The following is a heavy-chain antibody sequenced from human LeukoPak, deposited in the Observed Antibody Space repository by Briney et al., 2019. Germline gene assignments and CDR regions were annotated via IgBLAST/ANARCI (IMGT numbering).Heavy chain of an antibody. J-gene: IGHJ4*02. CDR3: ARARGTVTTRGSGKYYFDY. D-gene: IGHD4-17*01. Sequence: SETLSLTCTVSGGSISGDYWSWIRQPAGKGLEWIGRIYTSGGTNYNPSLKSRVTMSVDTSKNQFSLNLSSVTAADTAVYYCARARGTVTTRGSGKYYFDYWGQGTLVTVSS. V-gene: IGHV4-4*07. CDR2: IYTSGGT. CDR1: GGSISGDY.